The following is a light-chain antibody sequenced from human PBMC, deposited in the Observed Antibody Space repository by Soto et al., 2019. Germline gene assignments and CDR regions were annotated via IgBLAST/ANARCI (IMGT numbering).Light chain of an antibody. CDR1: SSDVGGYEY. V-gene: IGLV2-14*01. J-gene: IGLJ1*01. Sequence: QSALTQPASVSGSPGQSITISCTGTSSDVGGYEYVSWYQQHPGKAPQLMIYAVRNRPSGVSTRFSGSKSGNTASLTISGLQADDEADYYCSSFTSSSTLPYVFGTGTKLTVL. CDR3: SSFTSSSTLPYV. CDR2: AVR.